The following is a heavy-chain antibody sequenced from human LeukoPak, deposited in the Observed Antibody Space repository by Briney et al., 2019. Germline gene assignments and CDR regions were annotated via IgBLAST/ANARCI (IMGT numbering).Heavy chain of an antibody. Sequence: ASVKVSCKASGYTFTSYGISWVRQAPGQGLEWMGWISAYNGNTNYAQKLQGRVTMTTDTSTSTAYMELRSLRSDDTAVYYCASLPLYYYDSSGRVAFDIWGQGTMVTVSS. CDR1: GYTFTSYG. CDR3: ASLPLYYYDSSGRVAFDI. D-gene: IGHD3-22*01. J-gene: IGHJ3*02. V-gene: IGHV1-18*01. CDR2: ISAYNGNT.